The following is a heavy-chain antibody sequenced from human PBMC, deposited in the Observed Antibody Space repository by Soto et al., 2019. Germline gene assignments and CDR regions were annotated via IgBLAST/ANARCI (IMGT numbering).Heavy chain of an antibody. CDR3: ARAVSYYDILTGVRDYYGMDV. V-gene: IGHV4-4*02. J-gene: IGHJ6*02. CDR1: GGSISSSNW. Sequence: SETLSLTCAVSGGSISSSNWWSWVRQPPGKGLEWIGEIYHSGSTNYNPSLKSRVTISVDKSKNQFSLKLSSVTAADTAVYYCARAVSYYDILTGVRDYYGMDVWGQGTTVTVS. CDR2: IYHSGST. D-gene: IGHD3-9*01.